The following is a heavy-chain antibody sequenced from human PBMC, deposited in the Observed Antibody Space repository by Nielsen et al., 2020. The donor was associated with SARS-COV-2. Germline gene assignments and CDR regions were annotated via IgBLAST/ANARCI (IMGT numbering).Heavy chain of an antibody. CDR1: GFSLNSYW. Sequence: GSLRLSCAASGFSLNSYWMSWVRQAPGEGLEWVANIKRDGREKYYVDSVKGRFTIARDNAKNSLYLQMNSLRAEDTAVYYCAKDYYDSSGYYSIGFDYWGQGTLVTVSS. V-gene: IGHV3-7*03. D-gene: IGHD3-22*01. CDR3: AKDYYDSSGYYSIGFDY. CDR2: IKRDGREK. J-gene: IGHJ4*02.